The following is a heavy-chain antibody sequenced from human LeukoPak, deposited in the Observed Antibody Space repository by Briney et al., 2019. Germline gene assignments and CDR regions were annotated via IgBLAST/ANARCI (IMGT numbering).Heavy chain of an antibody. CDR2: VTGSGDAT. V-gene: IGHV3-23*01. CDR3: AKDLAIAARPVFDY. Sequence: GGPLRLSCAAFGFTFSGYALTWAPQAPGKGLEWVSTVTGSGDATYYADSVKGRFTISRDNSQNMLYLQMNSLRAEDTARYYCAKDLAIAARPVFDYWGRGTLVTVSS. J-gene: IGHJ4*02. D-gene: IGHD6-6*01. CDR1: GFTFSGYA.